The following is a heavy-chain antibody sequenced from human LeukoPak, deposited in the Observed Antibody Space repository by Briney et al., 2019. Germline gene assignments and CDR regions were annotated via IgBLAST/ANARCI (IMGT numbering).Heavy chain of an antibody. CDR3: TTDIAVVEDHDY. Sequence: GGSLRLSCAASGFTFSNAWMSWVRQAPGKGLEWVGRIKSKTDGGTTDYAAPVKGRFTISRDDSKNTLYLQMNSLKTEDTAVYYCTTDIAVVEDHDYWGQGTLVTVSS. V-gene: IGHV3-15*01. CDR2: IKSKTDGGTT. CDR1: GFTFSNAW. J-gene: IGHJ4*02. D-gene: IGHD2-15*01.